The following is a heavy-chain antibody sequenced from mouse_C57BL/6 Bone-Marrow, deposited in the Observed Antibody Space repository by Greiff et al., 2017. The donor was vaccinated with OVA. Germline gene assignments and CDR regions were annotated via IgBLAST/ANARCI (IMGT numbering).Heavy chain of an antibody. CDR3: ARAAGTFFDY. J-gene: IGHJ2*01. V-gene: IGHV1-55*01. CDR1: GYTFTSYW. CDR2: IYPGGGST. Sequence: QVQLQQPGAELVKPGASVKMSCKASGYTFTSYWITWVKQRPGQGLEWIGDIYPGGGSTNYNEKFKSKANRTVDTYCRTVYMQLSRLTSEDAAVYYCARAAGTFFDYWGQGTTLTVSS. D-gene: IGHD4-1*01.